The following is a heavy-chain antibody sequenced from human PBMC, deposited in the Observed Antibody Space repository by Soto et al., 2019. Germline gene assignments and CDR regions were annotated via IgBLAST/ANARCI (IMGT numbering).Heavy chain of an antibody. V-gene: IGHV3-30-3*01. J-gene: IGHJ4*02. CDR2: ISHDGGNK. Sequence: QVQLVESGGGVVHPGRSLRLSCAASGFTFSTYAMHWVRQAPGKGLEWVAVISHDGGNKYYADSVKGRFTISRDNYKNTVYLQMNSLRAEDTAVYYCARDVGGYSSSWLFDYWGQGTLVTVSS. CDR3: ARDVGGYSSSWLFDY. D-gene: IGHD6-13*01. CDR1: GFTFSTYA.